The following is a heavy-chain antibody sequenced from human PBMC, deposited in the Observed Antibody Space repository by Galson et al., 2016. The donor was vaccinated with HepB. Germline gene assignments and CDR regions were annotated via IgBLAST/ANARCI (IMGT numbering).Heavy chain of an antibody. D-gene: IGHD4/OR15-4a*01. CDR2: INGDGSST. V-gene: IGHV3-74*01. Sequence: SLRLSCAASGFTSSSYWMNWFRQAPGKEMVWVSRINGDGSSTTYADSAKGRFTISRDNAKNTLYLQMSSLRAEDTAVYYCARGHSANSFILDYWGQGTLVTVSS. J-gene: IGHJ4*02. CDR3: ARGHSANSFILDY. CDR1: GFTSSSYW.